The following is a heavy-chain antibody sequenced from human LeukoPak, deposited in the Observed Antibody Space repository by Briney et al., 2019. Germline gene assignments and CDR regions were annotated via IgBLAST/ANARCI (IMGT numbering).Heavy chain of an antibody. CDR3: ARGVAVGGYFDY. Sequence: SETLSLTCTVSGGSISSGSYYWRWLRPPAGTGLEWVGRIYTSGSTNYNPSLKSRVTISVDTSENQFSLKLSSVTAADTAVYYCARGVAVGGYFDYWGQGTLVTVSS. V-gene: IGHV4-61*02. CDR2: IYTSGST. D-gene: IGHD3-16*01. J-gene: IGHJ4*02. CDR1: GGSISSGSYY.